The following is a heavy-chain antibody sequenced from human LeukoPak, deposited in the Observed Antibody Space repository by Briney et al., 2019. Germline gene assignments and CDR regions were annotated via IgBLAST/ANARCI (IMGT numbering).Heavy chain of an antibody. V-gene: IGHV3-23*01. CDR3: AKDRHYYGSGSYSYFDY. Sequence: GGSLRLSCAASGFTFEDYAMHWVRQAPGKGLEWVSAISGSGGSTYYADSVKGRFTISRDNSKNTLYLQMNSLRAEDTAVYYCAKDRHYYGSGSYSYFDYWGQGTLVTVSS. J-gene: IGHJ4*02. CDR1: GFTFEDYA. D-gene: IGHD3-10*01. CDR2: ISGSGGST.